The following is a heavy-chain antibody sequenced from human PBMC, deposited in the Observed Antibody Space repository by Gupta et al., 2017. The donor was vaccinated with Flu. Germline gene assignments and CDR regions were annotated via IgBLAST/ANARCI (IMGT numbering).Heavy chain of an antibody. V-gene: IGHV1-69*08. CDR3: ARDARDYDSKAFDR. CDR2: IIPLIPRT. J-gene: IGHJ5*02. CDR1: GDTSSTYT. Sequence: SGDTSSTYTITWVRQAPGQVLEWMGTIIPLIPRTFYAQKFQGRVTISADGSTTTAYMELSSLTSEDTAVYYCARDARDYDSKAFDRWGQGTLVTVSS. D-gene: IGHD3-22*01.